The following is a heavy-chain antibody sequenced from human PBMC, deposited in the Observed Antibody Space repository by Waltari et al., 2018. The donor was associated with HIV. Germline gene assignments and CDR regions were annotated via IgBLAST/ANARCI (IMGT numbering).Heavy chain of an antibody. V-gene: IGHV4-38-2*02. J-gene: IGHJ3*01. Sequence: QVRLQESGPGLVKPSETLSLTCRVSASSITSRYYWGWIRQAPGKGLEWIGSIYRTGTTYYNQSLKSRVSISLNMSRNQFSLKLTSVTAADTAVYYCARDQDYYDSSGYTCYAFDPWGQGTMVIVSS. CDR3: ARDQDYYDSSGYTCYAFDP. CDR2: IYRTGTT. D-gene: IGHD3-22*01. CDR1: ASSITSRYY.